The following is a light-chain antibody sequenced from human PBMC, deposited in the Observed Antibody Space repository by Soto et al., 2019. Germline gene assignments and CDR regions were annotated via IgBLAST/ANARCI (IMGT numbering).Light chain of an antibody. CDR1: TSNIGNNA. J-gene: IGLJ2*01. CDR2: YDD. CDR3: AAWDDSLNGVV. V-gene: IGLV1-36*01. Sequence: QSVLTQPPSVSEAPRQRVTISCSGSTSNIGNNAVNWYQQLPGKAPKLLIYYDDLLPSGVSDRFSGFKSGTSASLAISGLQSEDEAEYFCAAWDDSLNGVVFGGGTKVTVL.